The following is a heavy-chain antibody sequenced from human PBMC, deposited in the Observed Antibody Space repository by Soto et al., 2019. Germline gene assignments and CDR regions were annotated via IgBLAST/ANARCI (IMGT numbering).Heavy chain of an antibody. D-gene: IGHD5-12*01. J-gene: IGHJ3*02. CDR2: ISSSGNTI. Sequence: QVQLVESGGGLVRPGESLRLSCAASEFTFSDYYMSWIRQAPGKGLEWVSYISSSGNTIYYADSVKGRFTISRDNAKNSLYQQMNIMRAEDTAVYYCARRYSGGRAFDICGKGTMVTVSS. CDR3: ARRYSGGRAFDI. V-gene: IGHV3-11*01. CDR1: EFTFSDYY.